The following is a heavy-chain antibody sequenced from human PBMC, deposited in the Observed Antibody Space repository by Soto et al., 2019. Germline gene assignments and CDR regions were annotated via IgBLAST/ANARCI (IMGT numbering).Heavy chain of an antibody. D-gene: IGHD1-20*01. CDR1: GFTFSSYG. CDR3: ARDTSAVTGTTGDFDY. Sequence: QVQLVESGGGVVQPGRSLRLSCAASGFTFSSYGMHWVRQAPGKGLEWVAVISYDGTHKNHADSVKGRFTISRDNSKKTVYLQMSSLRAEDTAVYYCARDTSAVTGTTGDFDYWGQGTLVTVSS. CDR2: ISYDGTHK. V-gene: IGHV3-30*03. J-gene: IGHJ4*02.